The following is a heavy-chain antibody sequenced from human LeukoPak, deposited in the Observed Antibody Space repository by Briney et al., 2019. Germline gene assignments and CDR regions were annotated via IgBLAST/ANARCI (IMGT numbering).Heavy chain of an antibody. CDR2: ISTGSRYI. CDR1: GFRLSDYD. V-gene: IGHV3-21*01. D-gene: IGHD2-2*01. Sequence: PGGSLRLPCAASGFRLSDYDMNWVRQAPGKGLEWVSSISTGSRYIYYAYSVKGRFTISRDGAKNSLYLQMDFLRAEDTAVYYCARADCSGSTCYLRRSWFDPWGQGTLVTVSS. J-gene: IGHJ5*02. CDR3: ARADCSGSTCYLRRSWFDP.